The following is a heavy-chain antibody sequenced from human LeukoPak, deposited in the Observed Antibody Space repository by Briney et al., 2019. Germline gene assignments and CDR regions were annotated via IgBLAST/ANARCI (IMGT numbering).Heavy chain of an antibody. V-gene: IGHV4-61*02. D-gene: IGHD3-10*01. CDR1: GGSISSGTYY. CDR3: ASVRGHGSGIFHRDYYYYMDV. CDR2: IYTSGST. Sequence: PSETLSLTCTVSGGSISSGTYYWSWIRQPAGKGLEWIGRIYTSGSTNYNPSLKSRITISVDTSKNQFSLKLSSVTAADTAVYYCASVRGHGSGIFHRDYYYYMDVWGKGTTVTISS. J-gene: IGHJ6*03.